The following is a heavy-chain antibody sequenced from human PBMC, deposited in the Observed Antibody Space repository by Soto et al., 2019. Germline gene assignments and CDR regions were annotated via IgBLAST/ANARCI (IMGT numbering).Heavy chain of an antibody. CDR3: ARVLPYYYDSSGYYSTHWFDP. J-gene: IGHJ5*02. D-gene: IGHD3-22*01. CDR2: IYTSGST. CDR1: GGSISSYY. Sequence: KTSETLSLTCTVSGGSISSYYWSWIRQPAGKGLEWIGRIYTSGSTNYNPSLKSRVTMSVDTSKNQFSLKLSSVTAADTAVYYCARVLPYYYDSSGYYSTHWFDPWGQGTLVTVSS. V-gene: IGHV4-4*07.